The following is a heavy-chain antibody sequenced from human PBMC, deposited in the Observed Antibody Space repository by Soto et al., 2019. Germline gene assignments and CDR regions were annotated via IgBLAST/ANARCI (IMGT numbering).Heavy chain of an antibody. V-gene: IGHV3-64*01. CDR3: VRRVSGNYDY. CDR1: GFIFSSYV. D-gene: IGHD1-7*01. Sequence: EVQLAESGGGMVQPGGSLRLSCVASGFIFSSYVMHWVRQSPGKGLEYVSSISSNGGTTYYGNSVKGRFTISRDNSKNTLYLQMGSLRAEDMAVYYCVRRVSGNYDYWGQGTLVTVSS. CDR2: ISSNGGTT. J-gene: IGHJ4*02.